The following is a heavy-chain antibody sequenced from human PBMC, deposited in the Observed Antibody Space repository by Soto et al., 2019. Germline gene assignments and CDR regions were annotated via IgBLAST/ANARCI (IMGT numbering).Heavy chain of an antibody. Sequence: PSETLSLTCAVSGGSISSGGYSWSWIRQPPGKGLEWIGDIYHSGSTYYNPSLKSRVTISVDKSKNQFSLKLSSVTAADTAIYYCARNSGHSDFDYWGQGTLVTVSS. CDR1: GGSISSGGYS. V-gene: IGHV4-30-2*01. J-gene: IGHJ4*02. CDR3: ARNSGHSDFDY. CDR2: IYHSGST. D-gene: IGHD2-21*01.